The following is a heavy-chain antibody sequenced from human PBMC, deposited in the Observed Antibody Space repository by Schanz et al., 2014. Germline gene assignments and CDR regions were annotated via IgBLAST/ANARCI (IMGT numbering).Heavy chain of an antibody. J-gene: IGHJ4*02. V-gene: IGHV3-23*01. CDR3: AKIERNED. CDR1: GFAFSSFA. CDR2: IGTSGGT. D-gene: IGHD1-1*01. Sequence: PGGSLRLSCVASGFAFSSFAMTWVRQAPGRGLEWVSTIGTSGGTNYAESVKGRFTISRDNSKNTLYLQMNSLRAEDTAVYFCAKIERNEDWGQGTLVTVSS.